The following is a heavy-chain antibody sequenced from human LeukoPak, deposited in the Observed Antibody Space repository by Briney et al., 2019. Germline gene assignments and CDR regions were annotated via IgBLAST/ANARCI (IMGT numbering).Heavy chain of an antibody. J-gene: IGHJ4*02. CDR2: ISYDGSNK. V-gene: IGHV3-30*18. CDR3: AKALGDSSSWYPFGD. D-gene: IGHD6-13*01. Sequence: GRSLRLSCAASGFTFSSYGMHWVRQAPGKGLEWVAVISYDGSNKYYADSVKGRFTISRDNSKNTLYLQMNSLRAEDTAVYYCAKALGDSSSWYPFGDWGQGTLVTVSS. CDR1: GFTFSSYG.